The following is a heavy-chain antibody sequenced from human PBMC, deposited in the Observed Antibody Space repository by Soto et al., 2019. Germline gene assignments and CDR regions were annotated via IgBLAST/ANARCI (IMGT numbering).Heavy chain of an antibody. Sequence: QVQLVQSGAEVKKPGSSVKVSCKASGGTFSSYAISWVRQAPGQGLEWMGGIIPIFGTANYAQKFQGRVTITADESTSTAYMELSSLRSEDTAVYYGARVPTYYYGSGSYLLGMDVWGQGTTVTVSS. CDR1: GGTFSSYA. D-gene: IGHD3-10*01. V-gene: IGHV1-69*01. CDR3: ARVPTYYYGSGSYLLGMDV. J-gene: IGHJ6*02. CDR2: IIPIFGTA.